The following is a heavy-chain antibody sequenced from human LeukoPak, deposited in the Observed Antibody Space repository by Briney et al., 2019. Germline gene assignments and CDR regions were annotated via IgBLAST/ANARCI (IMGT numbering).Heavy chain of an antibody. V-gene: IGHV4-34*12. CDR3: ASGAWATRLHS. J-gene: IGHJ4*02. D-gene: IGHD5-24*01. CDR1: GESLNYYY. Sequence: SDTLSLTCAVYGESLNYYYWSWIRQSPEKGLEWIGGVFDGKTTNYNPSLKSRVTISAVTSSNQFSLNLKSVTAADTAVYYCASGAWATRLHSWAQGTLVIVSS. CDR2: VFDGKTT.